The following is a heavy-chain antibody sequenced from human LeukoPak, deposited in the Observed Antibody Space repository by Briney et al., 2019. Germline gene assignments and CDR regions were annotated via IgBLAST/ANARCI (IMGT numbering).Heavy chain of an antibody. CDR3: AGDLLRLRGNGMDV. V-gene: IGHV3-11*01. D-gene: IGHD4-17*01. CDR2: ISSSGSTI. CDR1: GFTFSDYY. Sequence: GGSLRLSCAASGFTFSDYYMSWIRQAPGKGLEWVSYISSSGSTIYYADSVKGRFTISRDNAKNSLYLQMNSLRAEDTAVYYCAGDLLRLRGNGMDVWGQGTTVTVSS. J-gene: IGHJ6*02.